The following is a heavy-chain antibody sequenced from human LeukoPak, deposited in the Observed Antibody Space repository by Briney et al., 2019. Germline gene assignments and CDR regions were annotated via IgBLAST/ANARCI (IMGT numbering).Heavy chain of an antibody. D-gene: IGHD6-19*01. J-gene: IGHJ4*02. CDR3: ARSTVAGGIDY. Sequence: PGRSLRLSCAASGFTVISNYMSWVRHAPGNGLGWVSVIYIGGSTYYAASVKGRFTISRDNSQNTLYLKMNSLRAEDTAVYYCARSTVAGGIDYWGQGTLVTVSS. V-gene: IGHV3-53*01. CDR2: IYIGGST. CDR1: GFTVISNY.